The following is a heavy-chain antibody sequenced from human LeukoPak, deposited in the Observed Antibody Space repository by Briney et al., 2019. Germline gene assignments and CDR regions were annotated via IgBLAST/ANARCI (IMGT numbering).Heavy chain of an antibody. CDR3: ARRADRAGYYYYMDV. J-gene: IGHJ6*03. Sequence: GESLKISCKGSGYSFTSYWIGWVRQMPGKGLEWIGIIYPGDSDTRYSPSFQGQVTISADKSISTAYLQWSSLKASDTAMYYCARRADRAGYYYYMDVWGKGTTVTVSS. CDR1: GYSFTSYW. CDR2: IYPGDSDT. D-gene: IGHD1-26*01. V-gene: IGHV5-51*01.